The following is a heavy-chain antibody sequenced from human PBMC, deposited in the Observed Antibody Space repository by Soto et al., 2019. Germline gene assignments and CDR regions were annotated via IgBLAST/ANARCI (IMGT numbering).Heavy chain of an antibody. V-gene: IGHV1-24*01. CDR3: ATVFGYNWNYLGGWFDP. J-gene: IGHJ5*02. CDR1: GYTLTELS. Sequence: ASVKVSCKVSGYTLTELSMHWVRQAPGKGLEWMGGFDPEDGETIYAQKFQGRVTMTEDTSTDTAYMELSSLRSEDTAVYYCATVFGYNWNYLGGWFDPWGQGTLVTVSS. D-gene: IGHD1-7*01. CDR2: FDPEDGET.